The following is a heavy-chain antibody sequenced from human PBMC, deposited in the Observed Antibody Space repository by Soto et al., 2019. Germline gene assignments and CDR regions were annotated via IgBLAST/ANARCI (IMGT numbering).Heavy chain of an antibody. CDR1: GFNFSCYG. Sequence: GSLRLSCAASGFNFSCYGMQRVRQAPGKGLEWVAVISYDGSNKYYADSVKGRFTISRDNSKNTLYLQMKSLRDEDKAVHYCEKEESDAFDIWGQGTMVTVSS. V-gene: IGHV3-30*18. CDR3: EKEESDAFDI. J-gene: IGHJ3*02. CDR2: ISYDGSNK.